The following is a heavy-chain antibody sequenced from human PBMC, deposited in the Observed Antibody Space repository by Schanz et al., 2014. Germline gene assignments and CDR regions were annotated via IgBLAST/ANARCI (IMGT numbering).Heavy chain of an antibody. D-gene: IGHD5-12*01. CDR2: INPNTGGT. CDR1: GYTFSNDD. V-gene: IGHV1-2*04. J-gene: IGHJ4*02. CDR3: ARAFGGYDPAGALDY. Sequence: QVQLVQSGAELRKPGTSVKVSCKTSGYTFSNDDINWVRQAPGQGLEWMGWINPNTGGTNFAQKFQGWVTVTRDTSISTVYMELSRVTYEDTAVYYCARAFGGYDPAGALDYWGQGTLVTVSS.